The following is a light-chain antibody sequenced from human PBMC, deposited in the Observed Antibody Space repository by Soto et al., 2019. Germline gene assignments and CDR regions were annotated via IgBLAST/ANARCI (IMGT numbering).Light chain of an antibody. Sequence: EIVLTQSPATLSLSPGEIATLSCGASQSVSNYLAWYQQKPGQAPRLLIYDASNRATGIPARFSGSGSGTDFTLTISSLEPEDFAVYYCQQRSNWLITFGQGTRLEIK. CDR2: DAS. J-gene: IGKJ5*01. CDR1: QSVSNY. V-gene: IGKV3-11*01. CDR3: QQRSNWLIT.